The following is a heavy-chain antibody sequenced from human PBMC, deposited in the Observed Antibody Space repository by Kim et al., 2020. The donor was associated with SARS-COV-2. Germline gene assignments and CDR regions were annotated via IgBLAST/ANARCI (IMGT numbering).Heavy chain of an antibody. Sequence: SETLSLTCTVSGGSISNYYWSWIRQPPGKGLEWIGYIYYTGSTNYNPSLKSRVTISVDTSKNQFSLKLSSVTAADTAVYYCARGQWLDLSYFDYWGQGT. V-gene: IGHV4-59*01. CDR2: IYYTGST. CDR1: GGSISNYY. D-gene: IGHD6-19*01. J-gene: IGHJ4*02. CDR3: ARGQWLDLSYFDY.